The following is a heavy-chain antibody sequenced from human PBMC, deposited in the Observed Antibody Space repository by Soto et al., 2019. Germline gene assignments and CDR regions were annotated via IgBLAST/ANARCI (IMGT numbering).Heavy chain of an antibody. D-gene: IGHD3-22*01. CDR2: IYSSGST. Sequence: SETLSLTCTVSGGSISGYFWSWIRQPAGKGLDWIGRIYSSGSTNYNPSLNSRITMSVDTSRNQFSLKLSSVSAADTAVYYCARAYDSNGNHAFDIWGQGTLVTVSS. CDR3: ARAYDSNGNHAFDI. CDR1: GGSISGYF. J-gene: IGHJ3*02. V-gene: IGHV4-4*07.